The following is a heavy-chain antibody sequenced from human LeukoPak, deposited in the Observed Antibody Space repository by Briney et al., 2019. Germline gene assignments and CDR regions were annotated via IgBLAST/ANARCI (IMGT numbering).Heavy chain of an antibody. CDR3: AKDGGGYSGYDRGYYFDY. CDR1: GFTFDDYA. J-gene: IGHJ4*02. CDR2: ISWNSGSI. Sequence: QAGGSLRLSCAASGFTFDDYAMHWVRQAPGKGLEWVSGISWNSGSIGYADSVKGRFTISRDNAKNSLYLQMNSLRAEDTALYYCAKDGGGYSGYDRGYYFDYWGQGTLVTVSS. D-gene: IGHD5-12*01. V-gene: IGHV3-9*01.